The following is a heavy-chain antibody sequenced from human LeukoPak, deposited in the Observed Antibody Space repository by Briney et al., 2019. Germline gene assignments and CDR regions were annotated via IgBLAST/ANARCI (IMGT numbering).Heavy chain of an antibody. CDR1: GGSISSYY. J-gene: IGHJ5*02. Sequence: SETLSLTRTVSGGSISSYYWSWIRQPPGKGLEWVGYIYYSGSTNYNPSLKSRVTISVDTSKNQFSLKLSSVTAADTAVYYCARQGSIAAAANWFDPWGQGTLVTVSS. D-gene: IGHD6-13*01. CDR3: ARQGSIAAAANWFDP. V-gene: IGHV4-59*08. CDR2: IYYSGST.